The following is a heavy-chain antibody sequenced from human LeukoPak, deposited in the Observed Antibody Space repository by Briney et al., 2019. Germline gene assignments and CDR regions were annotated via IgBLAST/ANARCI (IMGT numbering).Heavy chain of an antibody. CDR1: GFTSGDYA. Sequence: GGSLRLSCTASGFTSGDYAMSWVRQAPGKGLEWVGFIRSKAYGGTTEYAASVKGRFTISRDDSKSIAYLQMNSLKTEDTAVYYCTRSAGYSSGWYHDYWGQGTLVTVSS. J-gene: IGHJ4*02. CDR2: IRSKAYGGTT. CDR3: TRSAGYSSGWYHDY. V-gene: IGHV3-49*04. D-gene: IGHD6-19*01.